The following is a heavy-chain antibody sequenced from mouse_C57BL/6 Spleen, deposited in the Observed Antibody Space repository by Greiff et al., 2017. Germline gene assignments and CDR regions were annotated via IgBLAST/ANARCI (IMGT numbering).Heavy chain of an antibody. Sequence: EVQRVESGGGLVQPGGSMKLSCVASGFTFSNYWMNWVRQSPEKGLEWVAQIRLKSDNYATHYAESVKGRFTISRDDSTSSVYLQMNNLRAEDTGIYYCTALHPLDDWGQGTTLTVSS. CDR2: IRLKSDNYAT. J-gene: IGHJ2*01. V-gene: IGHV6-3*01. CDR1: GFTFSNYW. CDR3: TALHPLDD.